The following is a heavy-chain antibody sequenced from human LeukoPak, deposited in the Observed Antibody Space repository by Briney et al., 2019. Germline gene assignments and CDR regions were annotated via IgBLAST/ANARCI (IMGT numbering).Heavy chain of an antibody. CDR3: ARYDISTGYRPNFDY. CDR1: GFTFSSYE. V-gene: IGHV3-48*03. Sequence: GGSLRLSCAASGFTFSSYEMNWVRQAPGKGLEWVSYISSSGSTIYYADSVKGRFTISRDNAKNSLYLQMNSLRAEDTAVYYCARYDISTGYRPNFDYWGQGTLVTVSS. CDR2: ISSSGSTI. J-gene: IGHJ4*02. D-gene: IGHD3-9*01.